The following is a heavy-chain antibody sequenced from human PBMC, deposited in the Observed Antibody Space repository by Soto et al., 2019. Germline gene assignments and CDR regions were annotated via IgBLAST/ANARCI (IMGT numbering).Heavy chain of an antibody. CDR1: GFTFSSYA. D-gene: IGHD2-21*01. Sequence: GGSLRLSCAASGFTFSSYAMSWVRQAPGEGLEWVSSISSSADTTHYADSVKGRFTISRDNSKNTLYLQMNSLRAEDTAVYYCAKVRSIVVTTGGPLDSWGQGTLVTVSS. J-gene: IGHJ4*02. CDR3: AKVRSIVVTTGGPLDS. V-gene: IGHV3-23*01. CDR2: ISSSADTT.